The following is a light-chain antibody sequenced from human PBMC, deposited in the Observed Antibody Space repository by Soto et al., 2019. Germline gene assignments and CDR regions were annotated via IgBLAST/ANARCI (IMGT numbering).Light chain of an antibody. CDR2: GVT. CDR1: SNDVGRYNF. Sequence: QSALTQPASVSGSPGQSITISCTGTSNDVGRYNFVSWYQQHPGTAPKPMIFGVTNRPSGISDRSSGSKSGNTASLTISGLQAEDEADYYCSSYTTVGAWVFGGGTKLTVL. V-gene: IGLV2-14*01. CDR3: SSYTTVGAWV. J-gene: IGLJ3*02.